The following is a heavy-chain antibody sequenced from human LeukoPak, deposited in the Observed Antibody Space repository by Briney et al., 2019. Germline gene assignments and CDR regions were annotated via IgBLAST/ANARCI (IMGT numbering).Heavy chain of an antibody. CDR3: ARLVEYSSSSKVDY. D-gene: IGHD6-6*01. Sequence: SETLSLTCTVSGGSISSYYWSWIRQPPGKGLEWIAYISDIGSINYNPSLKSRVTISVDTSKNQFSLKLSSVTAADTAVYYCARLVEYSSSSKVDYWGQGTLVTVSS. CDR2: ISDIGSI. V-gene: IGHV4-59*12. CDR1: GGSISSYY. J-gene: IGHJ4*02.